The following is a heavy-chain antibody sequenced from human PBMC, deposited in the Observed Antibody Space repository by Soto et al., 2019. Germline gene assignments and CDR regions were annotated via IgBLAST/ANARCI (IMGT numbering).Heavy chain of an antibody. CDR3: ASSSLYGMDV. CDR1: GGSFSGYY. J-gene: IGHJ6*02. CDR2: INHSGST. V-gene: IGHV4-34*01. Sequence: SETLSLTCAVYGGSFSGYYWSWIRQPPGKGLEWIGEINHSGSTNYNPSLKSRVTISIDTSKNQFSLKVGSVTAADTAVYYCASSSLYGMDVWGQGTTVTVSS.